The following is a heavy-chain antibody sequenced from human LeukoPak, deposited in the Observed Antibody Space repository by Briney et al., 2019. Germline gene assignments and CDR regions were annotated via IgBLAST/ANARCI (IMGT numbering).Heavy chain of an antibody. Sequence: SETLSLTCTVSGGAVSSYYWSWIRQPTGKGLEWIGYLYTSGSTKYTPSLKSRVTISVDTSNNQFSLKLSSVTAADTAVYYRARLYSSSSYDYWGQGTLVTVSS. CDR2: LYTSGST. J-gene: IGHJ4*02. V-gene: IGHV4-4*09. CDR1: GGAVSSYY. D-gene: IGHD6-6*01. CDR3: ARLYSSSSYDY.